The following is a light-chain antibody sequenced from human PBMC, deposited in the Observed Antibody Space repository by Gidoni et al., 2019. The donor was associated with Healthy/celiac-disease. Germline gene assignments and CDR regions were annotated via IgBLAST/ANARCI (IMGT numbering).Light chain of an antibody. CDR2: KAS. J-gene: IGKJ1*01. CDR3: QQYNTYSRT. CDR1: QSISNW. V-gene: IGKV1-5*03. Sequence: DIQMTQSPSTLSASVGDRVTITCRASQSISNWLAWYQQKPGKAPKLLIYKASSLESGVPSRFSGSGSGTEFTLTISSLQPDDFATYYCQQYNTYSRTFXXXTKVEIK.